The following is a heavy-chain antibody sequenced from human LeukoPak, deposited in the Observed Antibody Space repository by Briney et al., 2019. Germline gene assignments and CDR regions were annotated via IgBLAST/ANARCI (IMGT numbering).Heavy chain of an antibody. CDR3: ARRGMITFGGVIVHDAFDI. CDR2: IYYSGST. D-gene: IGHD3-16*02. J-gene: IGHJ3*02. V-gene: IGHV4-38-2*02. CDR1: GYSISSGYY. Sequence: PSETLSLTCTVSGYSISSGYYWGWIRQPPGKGLEWIGYIYYSGSTNYNPSLKSRVTISVDTSKNQFSLKLSSVTAADTAVYYCARRGMITFGGVIVHDAFDIWGQGTMVTVSS.